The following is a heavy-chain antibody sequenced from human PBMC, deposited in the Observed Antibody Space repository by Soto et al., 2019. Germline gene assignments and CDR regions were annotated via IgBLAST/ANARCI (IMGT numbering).Heavy chain of an antibody. J-gene: IGHJ4*02. V-gene: IGHV3-33*01. CDR3: ARPGYCTGGSCYFFLY. CDR2: IWYDGSHK. Sequence: GGSLRLSCAASGFTFSGYGMHWVRQAPGKGLEWVALIWYDGSHKYYVDSVKGRFTISRDNSKNTMYLQMNSLRAEDTAVYYCARPGYCTGGSCYFFLYWGQGTLVTVSS. D-gene: IGHD2-15*01. CDR1: GFTFSGYG.